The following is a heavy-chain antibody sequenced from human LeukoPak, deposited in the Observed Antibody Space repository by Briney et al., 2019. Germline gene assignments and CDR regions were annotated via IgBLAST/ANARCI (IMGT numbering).Heavy chain of an antibody. J-gene: IGHJ4*02. V-gene: IGHV3-7*01. CDR1: GFTFNNYA. CDR3: VMDRGAR. CDR2: MRLAGSVP. D-gene: IGHD3-10*01. Sequence: QTGGSLRLSCAASGFTFNNYAMSWVRQVPGKGLEWVALMRLAGSVPYYVESVKGRFTISRDNTKNLLYLHMNNLRAEDTAVYYCVMDRGARWGQGTLVTVSS.